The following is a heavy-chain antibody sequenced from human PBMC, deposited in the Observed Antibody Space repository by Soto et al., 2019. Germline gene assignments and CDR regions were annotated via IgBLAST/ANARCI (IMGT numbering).Heavy chain of an antibody. Sequence: QVQLVQSGAEVKKPGASVKVSCKASGYTFTSYDINWVRQATGQGLEWMGWMNPNSGNTGYAHKFQGRVTMTRNTSISTAYKELSSLRSEDTAVYYCARESSTVTTPDAFDIWGQGTMVTVSS. V-gene: IGHV1-8*01. CDR3: ARESSTVTTPDAFDI. J-gene: IGHJ3*02. D-gene: IGHD4-17*01. CDR2: MNPNSGNT. CDR1: GYTFTSYD.